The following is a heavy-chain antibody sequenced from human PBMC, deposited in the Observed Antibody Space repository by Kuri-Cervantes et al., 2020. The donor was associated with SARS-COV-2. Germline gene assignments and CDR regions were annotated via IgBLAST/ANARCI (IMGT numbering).Heavy chain of an antibody. CDR2: INPNRGGT. CDR3: ASWYYYDSSGYSTNDAFYI. CDR1: GYTFTGYY. V-gene: IGHV1-2*02. D-gene: IGHD3-22*01. J-gene: IGHJ3*02. Sequence: ASVKVSCKASGYTFTGYYMHWVRQAPGQGLEWMGWINPNRGGTNYAQKFQGRVTMTRDTSISTAYMELSRLRSDDMAVYYCASWYYYDSSGYSTNDAFYIWGQRTMVTVSS.